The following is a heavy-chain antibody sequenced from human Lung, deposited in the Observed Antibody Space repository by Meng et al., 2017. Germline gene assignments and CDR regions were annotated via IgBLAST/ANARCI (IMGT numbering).Heavy chain of an antibody. D-gene: IGHD2-2*02. CDR3: AKLRYCSGATCYTPSDY. CDR1: GFTFSNYW. Sequence: GGSLRLSCKGSGFTFSNYWIGWVRQMPGKGLEWMGIIHPGHSDVKYSPSFQGQVTFSADRSISTAFLQWSSLKASDTAMYYCAKLRYCSGATCYTPSDYWGQGTLVTVSS. V-gene: IGHV5-51*01. J-gene: IGHJ4*02. CDR2: IHPGHSDV.